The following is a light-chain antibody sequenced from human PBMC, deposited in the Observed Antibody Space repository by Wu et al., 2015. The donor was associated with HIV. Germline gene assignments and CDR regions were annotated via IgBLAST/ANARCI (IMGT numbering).Light chain of an antibody. CDR1: QKISTY. Sequence: EIVMTQSPDTLSFSPGERATLSCRASQKISTYVAWYQQKPGQAPRLLIYDASIRGTGIPPRFSGSGSGTDFTLTISSLEAEDFAVYYCQQRSNWPPMYTFGQGTKLEIK. CDR2: DAS. V-gene: IGKV3-11*01. CDR3: QQRSNWPPMYT. J-gene: IGKJ2*01.